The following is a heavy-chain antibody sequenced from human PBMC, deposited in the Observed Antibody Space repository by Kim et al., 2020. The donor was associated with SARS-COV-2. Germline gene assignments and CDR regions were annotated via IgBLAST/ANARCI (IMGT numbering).Heavy chain of an antibody. D-gene: IGHD6-6*01. CDR2: ISWNSGSI. V-gene: IGHV3-9*01. CDR3: ASAPSGYYGMDV. CDR1: GFTFDDYA. Sequence: GGSLRLSCAASGFTFDDYAMHWVRQAPGKGLEWVSGISWNSGSIGYVDSVKGRFTIPRDNAKNSLYLQMNSLRAEDTALYYCASAPSGYYGMDVWGQGTTVTVSS. J-gene: IGHJ6*02.